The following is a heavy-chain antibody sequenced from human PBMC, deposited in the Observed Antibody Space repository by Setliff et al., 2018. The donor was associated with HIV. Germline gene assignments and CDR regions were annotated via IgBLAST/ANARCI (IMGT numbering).Heavy chain of an antibody. V-gene: IGHV3-53*01. CDR1: GFTFRDYK. J-gene: IGHJ4*02. Sequence: GGSLRLSCAASGFTFRDYKMNWVRQAPGKGLEWLSTIYGGASTYYADSVKGRFTISRDNSKNTIFLQMNGLRGDDTAIYYCVRDTEVSSSWSFDYWGQGTLVTVSS. CDR3: VRDTEVSSSWSFDY. D-gene: IGHD6-13*01. CDR2: IYGGAST.